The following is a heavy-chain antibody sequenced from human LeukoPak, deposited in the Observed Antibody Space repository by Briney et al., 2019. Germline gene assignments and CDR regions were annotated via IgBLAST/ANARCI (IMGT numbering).Heavy chain of an antibody. V-gene: IGHV4-59*08. D-gene: IGHD3-9*01. CDR1: GGSISSYY. Sequence: SETLSLTCTVSGGSISSYYWSWIRQPPGKGLEWIGYIYYSGSTNYNPSLKSRATISVDTSKNQFSLKLSSVTAADTAVYYCASTYYDILTGYYSFDYWGQGTLVTVSS. CDR3: ASTYYDILTGYYSFDY. J-gene: IGHJ4*02. CDR2: IYYSGST.